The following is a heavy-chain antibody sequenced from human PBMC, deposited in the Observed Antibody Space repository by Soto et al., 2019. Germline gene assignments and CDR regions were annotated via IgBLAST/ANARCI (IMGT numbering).Heavy chain of an antibody. CDR2: IYYSGST. CDR3: ASGWYQPIYYYYYGMDV. D-gene: IGHD2-2*01. V-gene: IGHV4-59*01. Sequence: SETLSLTCSVSGGSISSYYCSWSRQPPGKGLEWIGYIYYSGSTNYNPSLKSRVTISVDTSKNQFSLKLSSVTAADTAVYYCASGWYQPIYYYYYGMDVWGQGTTVTVSS. J-gene: IGHJ6*02. CDR1: GGSISSYY.